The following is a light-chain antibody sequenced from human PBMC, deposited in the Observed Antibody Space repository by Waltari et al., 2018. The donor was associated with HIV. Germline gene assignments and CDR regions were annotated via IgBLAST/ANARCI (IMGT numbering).Light chain of an antibody. CDR3: QSYDRSLTGWV. V-gene: IGLV1-40*01. Sequence: QSVLTQPPSVSGAPGQRVTISCTGNSFNIGAGYDVHWYQQFPGTAPRLLIHGNTNRPSGVPDRFSGSKSDTSASLAITGLEAEDEADYYCQSYDRSLTGWVFGGGTKLTVL. CDR1: SFNIGAGYD. CDR2: GNT. J-gene: IGLJ3*02.